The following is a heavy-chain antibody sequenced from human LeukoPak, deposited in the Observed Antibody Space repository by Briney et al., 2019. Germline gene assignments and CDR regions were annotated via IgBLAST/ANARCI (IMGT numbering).Heavy chain of an antibody. D-gene: IGHD3-22*01. CDR3: ARGQPPAYYYDSSGYAWLDY. Sequence: SETLSLTCAVYGGSFSGYYWSWIRQPPGKGLDWIGEINHSGSTNYNPSLKSRVTISVDTSKNQFSLKLSSVTAADTAVYYCARGQPPAYYYDSSGYAWLDYWGQGTLVTVSS. CDR2: INHSGST. V-gene: IGHV4-34*01. J-gene: IGHJ4*02. CDR1: GGSFSGYY.